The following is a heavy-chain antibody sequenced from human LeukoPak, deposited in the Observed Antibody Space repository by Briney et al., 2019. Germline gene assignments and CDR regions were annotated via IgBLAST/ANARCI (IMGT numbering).Heavy chain of an antibody. CDR3: AKDRNISVAGTYAGSY. CDR2: IKGDGSST. CDR1: GFTFTTYW. J-gene: IGHJ4*02. V-gene: IGHV3-74*01. D-gene: IGHD6-19*01. Sequence: PGGSLRLSCAASGFTFTTYWMHWVRQVPGKGLVWFARIKGDGSSTRHADSMKGRFTISRDNAKNTLYLQMNSLRDEDTAVYYCAKDRNISVAGTYAGSYWGQGTLVTVSP.